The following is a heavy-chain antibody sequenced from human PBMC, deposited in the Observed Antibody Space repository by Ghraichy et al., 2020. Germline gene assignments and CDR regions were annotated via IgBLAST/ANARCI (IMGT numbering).Heavy chain of an antibody. CDR2: INHSGST. CDR3: ARDRVVAGADAFDI. J-gene: IGHJ3*02. V-gene: IGHV4-34*01. D-gene: IGHD2-15*01. Sequence: SETLSLTCAVYGGSFSGYYWSWIRQPPGKGLEWIGEINHSGSTNYNPSLKSRVTISVDTSKNQFSLKLSSVTAADTAVYYCARDRVVAGADAFDIWGQGTMVTVSS. CDR1: GGSFSGYY.